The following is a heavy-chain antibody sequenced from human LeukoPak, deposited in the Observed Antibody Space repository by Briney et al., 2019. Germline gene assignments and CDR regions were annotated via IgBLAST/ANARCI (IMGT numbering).Heavy chain of an antibody. Sequence: PSETLSLTCTVSGGSISGHYWSWIRQPPGKGLEWIGYIFYSGTTKYNPSLRSRVAISADTSKNQFSLKLSSVTAADTAVYYCATYPFRGDTHYFDYWGQGILVTVSS. J-gene: IGHJ4*02. CDR2: IFYSGTT. D-gene: IGHD3-10*01. CDR1: GGSISGHY. CDR3: ATYPFRGDTHYFDY. V-gene: IGHV4-59*11.